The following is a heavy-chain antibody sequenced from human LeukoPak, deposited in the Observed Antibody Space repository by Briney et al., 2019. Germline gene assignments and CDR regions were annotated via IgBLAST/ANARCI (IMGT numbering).Heavy chain of an antibody. CDR2: INPSGGGT. CDR3: ARDKTDSSTYSWFDP. D-gene: IGHD6-13*01. J-gene: IGHJ5*02. Sequence: ASVKVSCKASGYTFTSYYMHWLRQAPGQGLEWMGIINPSGGGTSYAQKFQGRVTMTRDTSTSTIYMELSSLRSEDTAVYYCARDKTDSSTYSWFDPWGQGTLVTVSS. CDR1: GYTFTSYY. V-gene: IGHV1-46*01.